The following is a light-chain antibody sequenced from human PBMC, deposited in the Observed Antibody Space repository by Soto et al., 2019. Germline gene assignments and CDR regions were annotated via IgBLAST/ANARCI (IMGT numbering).Light chain of an antibody. CDR1: SSDVGSYNY. CDR3: SSYAGSSNV. V-gene: IGLV2-8*01. CDR2: EVN. J-gene: IGLJ1*01. Sequence: QSVLTQPPSASGSLGQSVAISCTGTSSDVGSYNYVSWYQQHPGKAPKLMIYEVNKRPSGVPDRFSGSKSGNTASLTVSGLQAEDEADYYCSSYAGSSNVFGTGTKVTVL.